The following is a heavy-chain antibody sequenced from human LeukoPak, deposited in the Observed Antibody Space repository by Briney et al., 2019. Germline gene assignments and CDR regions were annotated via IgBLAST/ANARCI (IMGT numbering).Heavy chain of an antibody. D-gene: IGHD3-22*01. CDR1: GFSFSRYG. V-gene: IGHV3-48*04. CDR3: AIRAYSSAHSFDY. Sequence: SGGSLRLSCAASGFSFSRYGMKWVRQAPGKGLEWLSYIRSSDSTTYYADSVKGRFTISRDNAKNSLYLQMDSLRVEDTAVYYCAIRAYSSAHSFDYWGQGTLVTVSS. CDR2: IRSSDSTT. J-gene: IGHJ4*02.